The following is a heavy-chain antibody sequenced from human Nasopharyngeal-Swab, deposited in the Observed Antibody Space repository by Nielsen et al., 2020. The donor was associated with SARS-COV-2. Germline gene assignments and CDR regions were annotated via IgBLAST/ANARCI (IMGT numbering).Heavy chain of an antibody. J-gene: IGHJ3*02. Sequence: GGSLRLSCEGSGFTFGNYNMNWVRQAPGKGLEWVSSISSSSSFIYYADSVKGRFTISRDNAQKSLSLQMNRLRAEDTGVYFCARDTGALDIWGQGTMVTVSS. D-gene: IGHD3-10*01. CDR1: GFTFGNYN. V-gene: IGHV3-21*01. CDR3: ARDTGALDI. CDR2: ISSSSSFI.